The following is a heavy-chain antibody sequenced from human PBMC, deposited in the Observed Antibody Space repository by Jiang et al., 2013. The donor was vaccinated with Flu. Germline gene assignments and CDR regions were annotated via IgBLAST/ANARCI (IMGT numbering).Heavy chain of an antibody. CDR3: ARNFGLPRGSYGMDV. CDR1: SYW. CDR2: IYPGDSDT. D-gene: IGHD3-10*01. V-gene: IGHV5-51*01. Sequence: SYWIGWVRQMPGKGLEWMGIIYPGDSDTRYSPSFQGQVTISADKSISTAYLQWSSLKASDTAMYYCARNFGLPRGSYGMDVWGQGTTVTVSS. J-gene: IGHJ6*02.